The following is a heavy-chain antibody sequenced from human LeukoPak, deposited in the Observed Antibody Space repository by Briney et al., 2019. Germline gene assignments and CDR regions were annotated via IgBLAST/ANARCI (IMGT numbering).Heavy chain of an antibody. CDR2: ISTDGYTT. CDR1: GLAFSAYK. J-gene: IGHJ4*02. CDR3: ARRKTSGSYEKYYFDY. Sequence: GGSLRLSCAASGLAFSAYKMHWVRQAPRKGLVWVSRISTDGYTTDYADFVQGRFTASRDNTKNTWSLEMNSLRAEDTAVYYCARRKTSGSYEKYYFDYWGQGTLVTVSS. D-gene: IGHD1-26*01. V-gene: IGHV3-74*01.